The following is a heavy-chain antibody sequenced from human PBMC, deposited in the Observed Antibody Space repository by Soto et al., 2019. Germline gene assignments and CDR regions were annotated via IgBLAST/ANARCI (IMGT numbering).Heavy chain of an antibody. Sequence: GASVKVSCKASGYTFTRYTMNWVRQAPGQRLEWMGWINPDNGNTKSSQKFQDRVIITRDTSXSTAYMDLSSLRSEDTAVYYCARGSATGQHYPWGQGTLVTVSS. J-gene: IGHJ5*02. V-gene: IGHV1-3*01. CDR1: GYTFTRYT. CDR2: INPDNGNT. D-gene: IGHD2-15*01. CDR3: ARGSATGQHYP.